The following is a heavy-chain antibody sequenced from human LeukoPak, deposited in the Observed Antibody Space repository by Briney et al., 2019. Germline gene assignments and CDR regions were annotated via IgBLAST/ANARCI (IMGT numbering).Heavy chain of an antibody. J-gene: IGHJ2*01. CDR2: IYHSGST. CDR3: ARKVVTTWYFVL. CDR1: GGSISSTDW. Sequence: PSGTLSLTCAVSGGSISSTDWWSWVRQPPGXGLEWIGEIYHSGSTNYNPSLESRVTISVDKSKNQFSLKLSSVTAADTAVYYCARKVVTTWYFVLWGRGTLVTVSS. V-gene: IGHV4-4*02. D-gene: IGHD2-21*02.